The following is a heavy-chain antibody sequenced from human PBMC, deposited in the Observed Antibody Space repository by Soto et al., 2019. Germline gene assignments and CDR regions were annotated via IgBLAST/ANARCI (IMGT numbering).Heavy chain of an antibody. CDR2: INHSGST. CDR3: ARGSGYSSSWYVGYYFDY. J-gene: IGHJ4*02. Sequence: SETLSLTCAVYGGSFSGYYWSWIRQPPGKGLEWIGEINHSGSTNYNPSLKSRVTISVDTSKNQFSLKLSSVTAADTAVYYFARGSGYSSSWYVGYYFDYWGQGTLVTVSS. D-gene: IGHD6-13*01. V-gene: IGHV4-34*01. CDR1: GGSFSGYY.